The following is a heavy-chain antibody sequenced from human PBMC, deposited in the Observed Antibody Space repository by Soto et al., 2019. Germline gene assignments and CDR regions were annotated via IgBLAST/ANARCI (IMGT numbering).Heavy chain of an antibody. CDR2: IIPIFGTA. CDR3: ARGGLVGVVVTAIQTDAFDI. CDR1: GGTFSSYA. Sequence: SVEVSCKXSGGTFSSYAISWVRQAPGQGLEWMGGIIPIFGTANYAQKFQGRVTITADESTSTAYMELSSLRSEDTAVYYCARGGLVGVVVTAIQTDAFDIWGQGTMVTVSS. J-gene: IGHJ3*02. V-gene: IGHV1-69*13. D-gene: IGHD2-21*02.